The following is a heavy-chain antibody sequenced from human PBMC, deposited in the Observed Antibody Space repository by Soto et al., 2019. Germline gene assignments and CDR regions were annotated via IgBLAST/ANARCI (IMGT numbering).Heavy chain of an antibody. Sequence: QVQLVQSGAEVSKPGASVKVSCKASGYTFTSYDINWVRQATGQGLEWMGWMNPNSGNTDYAEKFQGRVTMTRDTSISTAYMELSGLRSEDTAVYYCARGGIGWWLLDSWGQGTLVTVSS. CDR1: GYTFTSYD. V-gene: IGHV1-8*01. D-gene: IGHD6-19*01. J-gene: IGHJ4*02. CDR3: ARGGIGWWLLDS. CDR2: MNPNSGNT.